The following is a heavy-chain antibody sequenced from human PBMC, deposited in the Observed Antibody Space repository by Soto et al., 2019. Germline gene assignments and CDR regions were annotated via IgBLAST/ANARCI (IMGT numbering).Heavy chain of an antibody. Sequence: HVTLKEPGPVLVKPTETLTLTCTVSGFSLSNGKVGVGWIRQPPGKALEWLEHIFSNEEKSYRTSLKSRPTISENTSKSQLVLTMTNVDPVDTATYYCARILFGRSVAGGYFYMDVWGKGTTVTVPS. CDR1: GFSLSNGKVG. J-gene: IGHJ6*03. CDR2: IFSNEEK. V-gene: IGHV2-26*01. CDR3: ARILFGRSVAGGYFYMDV. D-gene: IGHD6-19*01.